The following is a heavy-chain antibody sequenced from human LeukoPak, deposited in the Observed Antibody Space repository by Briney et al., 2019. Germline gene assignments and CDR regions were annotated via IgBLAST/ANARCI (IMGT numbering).Heavy chain of an antibody. D-gene: IGHD6-13*01. Sequence: GGSLRLSCAASGFTFSSYSMTWVRQAPGKGLEWVSSISSSSSYIYYADSVKGRFTISRDNAKNSLYLQMNSLRAEDTAVYYCAREVAAAADFDYWGQGTLVTVSS. CDR1: GFTFSSYS. CDR3: AREVAAAADFDY. J-gene: IGHJ4*02. V-gene: IGHV3-21*01. CDR2: ISSSSSYI.